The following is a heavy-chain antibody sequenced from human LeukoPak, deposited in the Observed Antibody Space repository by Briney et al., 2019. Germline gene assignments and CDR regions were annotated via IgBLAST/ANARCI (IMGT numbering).Heavy chain of an antibody. J-gene: IGHJ4*02. Sequence: PGRSLRLSCVASGFTFSSYGMHWVRQAPGKGSEWVALISYDGGDKYYVDSVKGRFTISRDNSKNTMYLQMNSLRAEDTAVYYCAKVRYSSGWPEFDYWGQGTLVTVSS. D-gene: IGHD6-19*01. CDR2: ISYDGGDK. CDR1: GFTFSSYG. CDR3: AKVRYSSGWPEFDY. V-gene: IGHV3-30*18.